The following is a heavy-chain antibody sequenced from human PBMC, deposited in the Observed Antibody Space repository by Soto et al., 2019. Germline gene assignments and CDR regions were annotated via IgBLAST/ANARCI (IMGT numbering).Heavy chain of an antibody. CDR2: INPNSGGT. CDR1: GYTFTASY. D-gene: IGHD3-16*01. Sequence: QVQLVQSGAEVKKPGASVKVSCNASGYTFTASYMHWVRQAPGQGLEWMGYINPNSGGTNYAQKFQGWVTMTRDTSTTTAYMELSRLKSDDTAVYYCAREITLGASGFDYWGQGTLVTVSS. J-gene: IGHJ4*02. V-gene: IGHV1-2*04. CDR3: AREITLGASGFDY.